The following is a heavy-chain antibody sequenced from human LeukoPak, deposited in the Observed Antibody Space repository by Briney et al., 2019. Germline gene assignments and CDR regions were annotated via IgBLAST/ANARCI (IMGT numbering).Heavy chain of an antibody. CDR2: IYTSGST. CDR3: ARGRADYFDSSGYYFDY. V-gene: IGHV4-4*07. J-gene: IGHJ4*02. CDR1: GGSISSYY. Sequence: PSETLSLTCTVSGGSISSYYWSWIRQPAGKGLEWIGRIYTSGSTNYNPSLKSRVIMSVDTSKNQFSLKLGSVTAADTAVYYCARGRADYFDSSGYYFDYWGQGTLVTVSS. D-gene: IGHD3-22*01.